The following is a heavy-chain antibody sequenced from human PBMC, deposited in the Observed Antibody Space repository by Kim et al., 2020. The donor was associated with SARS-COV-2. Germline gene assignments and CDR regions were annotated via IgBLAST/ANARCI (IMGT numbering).Heavy chain of an antibody. CDR2: VNTKNGNT. D-gene: IGHD1-26*01. V-gene: IGHV1-18*01. CDR1: GYTFINYD. CDR3: ARWSSLDY. J-gene: IGHJ4*02. Sequence: ASVKVSCKASGYTFINYDINWVRQAPGQGLEWMGGVNTKNGNTKFTQNLQGRVTMTTDTSTRTAYMELRSLTSDDTAVYYCARWSSLDYWGQGAPVTVSS.